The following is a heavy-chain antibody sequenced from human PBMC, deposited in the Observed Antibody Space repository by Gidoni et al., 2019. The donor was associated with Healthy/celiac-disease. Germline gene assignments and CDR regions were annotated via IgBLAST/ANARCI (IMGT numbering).Heavy chain of an antibody. V-gene: IGHV3-15*01. CDR3: TTDSLAGGLAYYYYYMDV. J-gene: IGHJ6*03. Sequence: EVQLVEPGGGLVKPGGSLRLSCAASGFTFSNAWMSWVRQAPGKGLEWVGRIKSKTDGRTTDNAAPEKGRFTISRKDSKNTLYLQMNSLKTEDTAVYYCTTDSLAGGLAYYYYYMDVWGKGTTVTVSS. D-gene: IGHD1-26*01. CDR2: IKSKTDGRTT. CDR1: GFTFSNAW.